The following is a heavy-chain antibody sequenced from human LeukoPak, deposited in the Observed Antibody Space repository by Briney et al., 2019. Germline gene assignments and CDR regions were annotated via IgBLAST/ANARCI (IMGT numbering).Heavy chain of an antibody. Sequence: ASVKVSCKASGYTFTSYHINWVRQATGQGLEWVGWMNPNNSDIGYAQKFQGRVTMTRNTSIGTAYMELSSLRSEDTAIYYCVRVPPGTTIYAYWGQGTLVTVSS. CDR3: VRVPPGTTIYAY. CDR1: GYTFTSYH. CDR2: MNPNNSDI. D-gene: IGHD1-14*01. J-gene: IGHJ4*02. V-gene: IGHV1-8*01.